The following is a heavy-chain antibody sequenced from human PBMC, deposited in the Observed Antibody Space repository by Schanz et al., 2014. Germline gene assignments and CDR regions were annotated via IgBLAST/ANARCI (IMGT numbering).Heavy chain of an antibody. CDR2: IDPNGAAT. D-gene: IGHD3-10*01. J-gene: IGHJ4*02. CDR1: GYTFIDYY. CDR3: AMVPYGKNYGDFDF. Sequence: QVQLVQSGAAVKKPGASVKVSCKASGYTFIDYYMHWVRQAPGQGLEWVGWIDPNGAATNHAPMLQGRVTMTRDTSMSTVSMELSGLTVDDTAVYFCAMVPYGKNYGDFDFWGRGTLVTVSS. V-gene: IGHV1-2*02.